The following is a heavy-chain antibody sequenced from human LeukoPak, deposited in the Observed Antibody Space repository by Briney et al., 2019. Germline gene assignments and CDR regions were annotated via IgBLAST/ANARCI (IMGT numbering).Heavy chain of an antibody. CDR3: ARHNQDIVLMVYAMGWYFDL. CDR2: IYPGDSDT. J-gene: IGHJ2*01. D-gene: IGHD2-8*01. Sequence: GASLKISCKGSGYSFTSYWIGWVRQMPGKGLEWMGIIYPGDSDTRYRPSFQGQVTISADKSISTAYLQWSSLKASDTAMYYCARHNQDIVLMVYAMGWYFDLWGRGTLVTVSS. V-gene: IGHV5-51*01. CDR1: GYSFTSYW.